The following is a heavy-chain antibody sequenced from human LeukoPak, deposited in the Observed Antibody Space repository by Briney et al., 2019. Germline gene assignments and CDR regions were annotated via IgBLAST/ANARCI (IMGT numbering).Heavy chain of an antibody. CDR2: ISWNSGSI. Sequence: PGRSLRLSCAASGFTFDDYAMHWVRQAPGKGLEWVSGISWNSGSIGYADSVKGRFTISRDNAKNTLYLQMNSLRAEDAAVYYCARARYFDSSARAFDIWGQGTMVTVSS. D-gene: IGHD3-22*01. CDR1: GFTFDDYA. V-gene: IGHV3-9*01. CDR3: ARARYFDSSARAFDI. J-gene: IGHJ3*02.